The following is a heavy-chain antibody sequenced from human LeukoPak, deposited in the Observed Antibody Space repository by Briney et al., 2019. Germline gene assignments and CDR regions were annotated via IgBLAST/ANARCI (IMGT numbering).Heavy chain of an antibody. J-gene: IGHJ4*02. CDR3: AQARSSNGYGPLGLY. Sequence: GGSLRLSCAASGFAVSNNYMSWVRQAPGKGLEFVSVIYSDGRTYYADSVKGRFTIYRDNSKSTLYLQMNSLSAEDTAVYYCAQARSSNGYGPLGLYWGQGTLVTVSS. V-gene: IGHV3-53*01. CDR2: IYSDGRT. CDR1: GFAVSNNY. D-gene: IGHD5-12*01.